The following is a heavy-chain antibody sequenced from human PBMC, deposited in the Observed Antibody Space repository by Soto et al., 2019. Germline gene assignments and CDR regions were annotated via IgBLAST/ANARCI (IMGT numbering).Heavy chain of an antibody. Sequence: QVQLVQSGAEVKKPGASVKVSCKASGYTFTSYGISWVRQAPGQGLEWMGRISAYNGNTNYAQKLQGRVTMTTDTSTSTAYMELRSLRSDDTAVYYCARDWNYDILTGYYPPLYYYYYGMDVWGQGTTVTVSS. V-gene: IGHV1-18*04. J-gene: IGHJ6*02. CDR3: ARDWNYDILTGYYPPLYYYYYGMDV. D-gene: IGHD3-9*01. CDR1: GYTFTSYG. CDR2: ISAYNGNT.